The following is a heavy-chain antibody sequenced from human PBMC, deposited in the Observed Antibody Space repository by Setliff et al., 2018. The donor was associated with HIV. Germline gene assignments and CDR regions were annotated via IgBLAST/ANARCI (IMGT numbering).Heavy chain of an antibody. J-gene: IGHJ4*02. D-gene: IGHD3-16*02. CDR1: GGTFSSYA. Sequence: SVKVSCKASGGTFSSYAISWVRQASGQGLEWMGVFIPILGKVHYAQKFQGRVTITADESTSTAYMGLSSLKSEDTAVYYCARGGAVELWFRYFDFWGQGTLVTVSS. V-gene: IGHV1-69*10. CDR3: ARGGAVELWFRYFDF. CDR2: FIPILGKV.